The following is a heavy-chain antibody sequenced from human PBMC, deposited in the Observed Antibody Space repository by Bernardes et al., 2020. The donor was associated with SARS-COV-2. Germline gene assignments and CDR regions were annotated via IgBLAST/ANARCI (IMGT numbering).Heavy chain of an antibody. D-gene: IGHD3-3*01. J-gene: IGHJ6*02. Sequence: GGVLRPSCVASGFTINNFGMHLGRQGPGKGVEWGGGITYEGRKKNYADSVEGRFTISKDNSKNTVYLQMNSLRPEDTAVYYCAKVQAIFWIRPQYSAMDVWGQGTTVAVSS. CDR3: AKVQAIFWIRPQYSAMDV. CDR2: ITYEGRKK. CDR1: GFTINNFG. V-gene: IGHV3-30*18.